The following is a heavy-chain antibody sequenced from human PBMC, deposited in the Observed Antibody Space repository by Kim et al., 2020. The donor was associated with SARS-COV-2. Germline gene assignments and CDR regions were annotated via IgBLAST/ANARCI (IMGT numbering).Heavy chain of an antibody. J-gene: IGHJ4*02. V-gene: IGHV3-23*01. CDR1: LFTFSRYT. CDR2: ISGDGGTT. CDR3: LKGGWGSTFDA. Sequence: GGSLRLSCAASLFTFSRYTMSWVRQAPGKGLEWISAISGDGGTTFYADFAKGRFTISRDNSRNMLYLQVNSLSAEDTAVYYCLKGGWGSTFDAWGQGALVTVSS. D-gene: IGHD3-10*01.